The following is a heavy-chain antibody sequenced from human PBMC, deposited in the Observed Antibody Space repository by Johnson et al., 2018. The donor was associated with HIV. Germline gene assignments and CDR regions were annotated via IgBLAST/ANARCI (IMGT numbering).Heavy chain of an antibody. CDR2: INTGGST. D-gene: IGHD5/OR15-5a*01. J-gene: IGHJ3*02. Sequence: VQLVESGGGLVQPGGSLRLSCAASGFTFSSYWMSWVSLINTGGSTYYADSVKGRFTISRDNSKNTLYLQMNSLRAGDTAVYYCARGVLAFDIWGQGTMVTVSS. V-gene: IGHV3-66*01. CDR1: GFTFSSYW. CDR3: ARGVLAFDI.